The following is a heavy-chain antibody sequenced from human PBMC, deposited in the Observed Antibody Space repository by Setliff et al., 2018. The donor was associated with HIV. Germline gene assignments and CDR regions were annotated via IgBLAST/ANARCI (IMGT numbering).Heavy chain of an antibody. V-gene: IGHV1-69*13. CDR3: ARDPTGGAARFDY. CDR2: IIPVVGPP. Sequence: SVKVSCKASGGTFSIFSITWVRQAPGQGLEWMGGIIPVVGPPNYAQRFQRRLTITADESTNTAYMELSSLYSEDTAVYYCARDPTGGAARFDYWGQGTLVTVSS. D-gene: IGHD6-6*01. J-gene: IGHJ4*02. CDR1: GGTFSIFS.